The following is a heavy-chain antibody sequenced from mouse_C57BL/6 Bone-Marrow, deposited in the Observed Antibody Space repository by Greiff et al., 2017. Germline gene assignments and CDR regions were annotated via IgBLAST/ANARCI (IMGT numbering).Heavy chain of an antibody. CDR2: ISDGGSYT. CDR3: ARAPYSNYGDYYAMDD. D-gene: IGHD2-5*01. CDR1: GFTFSSYA. J-gene: IGHJ4*01. Sequence: EVQLVESGGGLVKPGGSLKLSCAASGFTFSSYAMSWVRQTPEKRLEWVATISDGGSYTYYPDNVKGRFTISRDNAKNNLYLQMSHLKSEDTAMYYCARAPYSNYGDYYAMDDWGQGTSVTVSS. V-gene: IGHV5-4*01.